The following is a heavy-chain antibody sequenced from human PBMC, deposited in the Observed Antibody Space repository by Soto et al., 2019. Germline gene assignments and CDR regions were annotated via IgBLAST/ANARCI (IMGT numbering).Heavy chain of an antibody. CDR3: ATDPFSGSYYGFYI. CDR1: GFTFSNAW. Sequence: PGGSLRLSCAASGFTFSNAWMNWVRQAPGKGLEWVGRIKRKSDGGTTDYAAPVQGRFIVSRDDSKNTLYLQMQSLRTEDTAVYYCATDPFSGSYYGFYIWGQGTMVTVSS. J-gene: IGHJ3*02. V-gene: IGHV3-15*01. CDR2: IKRKSDGGTT. D-gene: IGHD1-26*01.